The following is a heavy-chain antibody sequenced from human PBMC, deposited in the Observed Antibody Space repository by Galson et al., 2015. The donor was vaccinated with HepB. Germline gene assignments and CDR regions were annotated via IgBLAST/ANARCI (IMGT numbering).Heavy chain of an antibody. CDR3: ARDSNYYDSSGPHQYYFDY. CDR1: GFTFSSYA. D-gene: IGHD3-22*01. CDR2: ISSNGGST. Sequence: SLRLSCAASGFTFSSYAMHWVRQAPGKGLEYVSAISSNGGSTYYANSVKGRFTISRDNSKNTLYLQMGSLRAEDMAVYYCARDSNYYDSSGPHQYYFDYWGQGTLVTVSS. J-gene: IGHJ4*02. V-gene: IGHV3-64*01.